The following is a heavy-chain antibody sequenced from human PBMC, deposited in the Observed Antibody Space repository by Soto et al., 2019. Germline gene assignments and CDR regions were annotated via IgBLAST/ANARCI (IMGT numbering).Heavy chain of an antibody. Sequence: QVQLVESGGGVVQPGRSLRLSCAASGFTFSSYAMHWVRQAPGKGLEWVAVISYDGSNKYYADSVKGRFTISRDNSKNTLYLHMNSLRAEDTAVYYCARVGAGTPYYYGMDVWGQGTTVTVSS. CDR1: GFTFSSYA. V-gene: IGHV3-30-3*01. CDR3: ARVGAGTPYYYGMDV. J-gene: IGHJ6*02. D-gene: IGHD6-13*01. CDR2: ISYDGSNK.